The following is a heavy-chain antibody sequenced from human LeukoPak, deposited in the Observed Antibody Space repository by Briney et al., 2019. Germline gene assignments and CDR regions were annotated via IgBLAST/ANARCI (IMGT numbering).Heavy chain of an antibody. D-gene: IGHD6-13*01. Sequence: ASVKVSCKASGYTFTRYYMHWVRQAPEQGLEWMGIINPSGGSTSYAQKFQGRVTMTRDTSTSTVYMELSSLRSEDTAVYYCARSGLQQLLDYWGQGTLVTVSS. J-gene: IGHJ4*02. V-gene: IGHV1-46*01. CDR2: INPSGGST. CDR3: ARSGLQQLLDY. CDR1: GYTFTRYY.